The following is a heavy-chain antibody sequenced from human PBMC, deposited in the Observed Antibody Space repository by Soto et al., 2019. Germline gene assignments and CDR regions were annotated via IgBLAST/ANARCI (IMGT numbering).Heavy chain of an antibody. D-gene: IGHD2-15*01. CDR2: SNSDGSTT. CDR1: GFTFSTYW. Sequence: EVQLVESGGGLVQPGGSLRLSCAASGFTFSTYWMHWVRQVPGEGLEWVSRSNSDGSTTDYADSVRGRFTISRDNAKNTLYLQMNSLRVEDTAVYYCVRYCSGGSCSHGFDYWGQGSLVIVSS. J-gene: IGHJ4*02. CDR3: VRYCSGGSCSHGFDY. V-gene: IGHV3-74*01.